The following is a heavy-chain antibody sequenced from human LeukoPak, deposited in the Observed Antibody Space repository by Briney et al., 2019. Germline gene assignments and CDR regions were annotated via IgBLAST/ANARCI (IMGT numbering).Heavy chain of an antibody. CDR1: GDRVSSKSAA. D-gene: IGHD6-19*01. V-gene: IGHV6-1*01. J-gene: IGHJ5*02. CDR3: AKLGDSST. Sequence: SQTLSLTCAISGDRVSSKSAAWSWIRQSPSRGLEWLGRTYYRSKWYNDYAVSVKSRIIINPDTSKNQFSLQLNSVTPEDTAVYYCAKLGDSSTWGQGTLVTVSS. CDR2: TYYRSKWYN.